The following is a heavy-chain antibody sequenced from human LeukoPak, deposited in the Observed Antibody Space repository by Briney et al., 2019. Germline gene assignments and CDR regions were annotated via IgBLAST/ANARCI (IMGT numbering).Heavy chain of an antibody. CDR3: ARAPGYSSGWLYYYYYMDV. CDR2: IYYSGST. D-gene: IGHD6-19*01. V-gene: IGHV4-39*07. CDR1: GGSISSSSYY. J-gene: IGHJ6*03. Sequence: SETLSLTCTVSGGSISSSSYYWGWIRQPPGKGLEWIGSIYYSGSTYYNPSLKSRVTISVDTSKNQFSLKLSSVTAADTAVYYCARAPGYSSGWLYYYYYMDVWGKGTTVTVSS.